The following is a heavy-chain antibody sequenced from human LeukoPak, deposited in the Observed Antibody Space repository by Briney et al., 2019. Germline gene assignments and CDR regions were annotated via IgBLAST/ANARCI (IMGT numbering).Heavy chain of an antibody. Sequence: PGGSLRLSCAASGFTFSSYAMSWVRQAPGKGLEWVSSISSSSSYIYYADSVKGRFTISRDNAKNSLYLQMNSLRAEDTAVYYCARSPWEPVLEVYFQHWGQGTLVTVSS. CDR3: ARSPWEPVLEVYFQH. J-gene: IGHJ1*01. CDR2: ISSSSSYI. CDR1: GFTFSSYA. D-gene: IGHD1-14*01. V-gene: IGHV3-21*01.